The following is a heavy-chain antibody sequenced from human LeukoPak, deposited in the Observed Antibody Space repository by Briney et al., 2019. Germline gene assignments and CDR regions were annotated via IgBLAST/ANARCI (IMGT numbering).Heavy chain of an antibody. D-gene: IGHD1-1*01. V-gene: IGHV1-69*04. J-gene: IGHJ4*02. CDR1: GGTFSSYA. Sequence: GASVKVSCKASGGTFSSYAISWVRQAPGQGLEWMGRIIPILGIANYAQKFQGRVTITADKSTSTAYMELSSLRSEDTAVYYCARDPRTDTAPFDYWGQGTLVTVSS. CDR2: IIPILGIA. CDR3: ARDPRTDTAPFDY.